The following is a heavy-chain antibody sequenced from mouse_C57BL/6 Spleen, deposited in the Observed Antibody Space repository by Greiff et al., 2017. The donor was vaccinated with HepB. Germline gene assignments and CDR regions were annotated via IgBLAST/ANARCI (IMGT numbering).Heavy chain of an antibody. V-gene: IGHV3-6*01. CDR1: GYSITSGYY. D-gene: IGHD1-1*01. CDR2: ISYDGSN. CDR3: ARSTTVVAGGYFDY. J-gene: IGHJ2*01. Sequence: DVQLQESGPGLVKPSQSLSLTCSVTGYSITSGYYWNWMRQFPGNKLEWMGYISYDGSNNYNPSLKNRISITRDTSKNQFYLKLNSVTTEDTATYYCARSTTVVAGGYFDYWGQGTTLTVSS.